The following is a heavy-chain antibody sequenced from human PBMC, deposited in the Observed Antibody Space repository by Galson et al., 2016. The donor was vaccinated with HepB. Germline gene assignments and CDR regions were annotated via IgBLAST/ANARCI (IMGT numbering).Heavy chain of an antibody. CDR3: ARVAPPSYGPFWGGNYGMDV. D-gene: IGHD3-3*01. J-gene: IGHJ6*02. CDR1: GFTISTYW. CDR2: IKQDGSEK. V-gene: IGHV3-7*05. Sequence: SLRLSCAASGFTISTYWMSWVRQAPEKGLEWVASIKQDGSEKYYVDSVKGRFTVSRDNAKNSLHLQMNSLRAEDTAVYYCARVAPPSYGPFWGGNYGMDVWGQGTTVSGAS.